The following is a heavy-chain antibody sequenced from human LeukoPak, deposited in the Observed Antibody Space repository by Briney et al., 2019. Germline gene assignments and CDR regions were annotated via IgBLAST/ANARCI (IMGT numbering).Heavy chain of an antibody. V-gene: IGHV4-34*01. CDR1: GGSFSGYY. D-gene: IGHD1-1*01. J-gene: IGHJ4*02. CDR2: IYYHENT. CDR3: ARRTYSAAYWKHFDY. Sequence: SETLSLTCAVYGGSFSGYYWSWIRQAPGKGLEWIGSIYYHENTYYNSSLKSRVTISVDTSKNQFSLKLNSVTAADTAVYFCARRTYSAAYWKHFDYWGQGTLVTVSS.